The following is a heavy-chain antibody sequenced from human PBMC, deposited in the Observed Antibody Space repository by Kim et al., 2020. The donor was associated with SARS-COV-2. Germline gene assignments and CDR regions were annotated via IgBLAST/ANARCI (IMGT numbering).Heavy chain of an antibody. Sequence: SVKVSCKASGGTFSSYAISWVRQAPGQGLEWMGGIIPIFGTANYAQKFQGRVTITADESTSTAYMELSSLRSEDTAVYYCARAKSNYYGSGSHIARPKNYYYYGMDVWGQGTTVTVPS. CDR3: ARAKSNYYGSGSHIARPKNYYYYGMDV. CDR1: GGTFSSYA. D-gene: IGHD3-10*01. J-gene: IGHJ6*02. V-gene: IGHV1-69*13. CDR2: IIPIFGTA.